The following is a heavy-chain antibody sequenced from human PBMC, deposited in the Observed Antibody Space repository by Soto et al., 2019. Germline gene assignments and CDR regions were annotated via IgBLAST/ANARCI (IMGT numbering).Heavy chain of an antibody. Sequence: EVQLLESGGGLVQPGGSLRLSCAASGFTFSSYAMSWVRQAPGKGLEWVSAICGSGGATYYTDSVKGRFTISRDNSKNTLHLQMNNLRAEATAIYYCAKGSGGNCYSHFDYCGQGTLVTVSS. CDR2: ICGSGGAT. V-gene: IGHV3-23*01. J-gene: IGHJ4*02. CDR1: GFTFSSYA. D-gene: IGHD2-15*01. CDR3: AKGSGGNCYSHFDY.